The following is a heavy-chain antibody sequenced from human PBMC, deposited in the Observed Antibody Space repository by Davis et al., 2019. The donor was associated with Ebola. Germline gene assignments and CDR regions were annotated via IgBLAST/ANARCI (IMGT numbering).Heavy chain of an antibody. CDR1: GYTFTSYY. V-gene: IGHV1-46*01. Sequence: AASVTVSCKASGYTFTSYYMHWVRQAPGQGLEWMGIINPSGGSTSYAQKFQGRVTIIADESTSTAYMELSSLRSEDTAVYYCATQKSGEPIFDCWGQGSLVTVSS. CDR2: INPSGGST. J-gene: IGHJ4*02. D-gene: IGHD7-27*01. CDR3: ATQKSGEPIFDC.